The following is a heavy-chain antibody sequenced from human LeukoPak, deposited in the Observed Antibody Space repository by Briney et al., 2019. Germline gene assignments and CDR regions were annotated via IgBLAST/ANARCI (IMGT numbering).Heavy chain of an antibody. CDR3: AIYYDSSGSIDH. Sequence: GGSLRLSCAASGFIFSDYYMTWIRQTPGKGLEWLSYISDSGSTINYADSVKGRLTISRDNAKKSLFLQMNSLRAEDTAVYYCAIYYDSSGSIDHWGQGTLVTVSS. CDR2: ISDSGSTI. D-gene: IGHD3-22*01. CDR1: GFIFSDYY. V-gene: IGHV3-11*01. J-gene: IGHJ4*02.